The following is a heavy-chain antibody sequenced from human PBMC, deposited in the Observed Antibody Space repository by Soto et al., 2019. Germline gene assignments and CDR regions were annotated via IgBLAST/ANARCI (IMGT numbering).Heavy chain of an antibody. J-gene: IGHJ4*02. CDR2: IDGSGDST. Sequence: GSLRLSCAASGLPFSAYAMNGVRRAQGKGLEWVSGIDGSGDSTFYADSGRGRFTISTDSSRNTLYLQMNSLRAEDTAVYSCTKDARPDGLSTFASWGQGTLVPVSS. V-gene: IGHV3-23*01. D-gene: IGHD6-6*01. CDR1: GLPFSAYA. CDR3: TKDARPDGLSTFAS.